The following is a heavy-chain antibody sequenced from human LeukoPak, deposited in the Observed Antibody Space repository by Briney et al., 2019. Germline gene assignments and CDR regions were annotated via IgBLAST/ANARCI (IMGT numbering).Heavy chain of an antibody. V-gene: IGHV3-11*01. CDR3: ARARAGYYYDSSGFSSYQYYFDY. CDR2: ISSSGSTI. Sequence: GGSLRLSCAASGFTFSSYAMSWIRQAPGKGLEWVSYISSSGSTIYYADSVKGRFTISRDNAKNSLYLQMNSLRAEDTAVYYCARARAGYYYDSSGFSSYQYYFDYWGQGTLVTVSS. CDR1: GFTFSSYA. J-gene: IGHJ4*02. D-gene: IGHD3-22*01.